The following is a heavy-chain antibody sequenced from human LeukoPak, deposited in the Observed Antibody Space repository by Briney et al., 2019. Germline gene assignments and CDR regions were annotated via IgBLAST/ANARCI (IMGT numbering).Heavy chain of an antibody. J-gene: IGHJ4*02. CDR3: AREGPTSFSDY. D-gene: IGHD1-1*01. CDR1: GYSISSGYY. V-gene: IGHV4-38-2*02. Sequence: SETLSLTCTVSGYSISSGYYWGWIRQPPGKGLEWIGSIYHSGSTYYNPSLKSRVTISVDTSKNQFSLKLSSVTAADTAVYYCAREGPTSFSDYWGQGTLVTVSS. CDR2: IYHSGST.